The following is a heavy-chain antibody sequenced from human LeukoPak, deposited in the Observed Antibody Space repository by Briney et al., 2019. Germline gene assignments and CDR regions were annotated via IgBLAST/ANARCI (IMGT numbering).Heavy chain of an antibody. Sequence: PSETLSLTCAVYGGSFSGYCWSWIRQPPGKGLEWVANINQDGSEKYFVDSVKGRFTISRDNAKNSLYLQMNSLRVEDTAVYYCARVAKYYYGSETYYFFEHWGQGTPVTASS. J-gene: IGHJ4*02. CDR1: GGSFSGYC. D-gene: IGHD3-10*01. CDR2: INQDGSEK. CDR3: ARVAKYYYGSETYYFFEH. V-gene: IGHV3-7*01.